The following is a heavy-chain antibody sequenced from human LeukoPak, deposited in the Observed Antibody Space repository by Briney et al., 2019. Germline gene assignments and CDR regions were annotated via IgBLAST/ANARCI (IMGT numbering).Heavy chain of an antibody. J-gene: IGHJ4*02. CDR3: AESEGGFGDFDY. Sequence: GALKLSCAASGFTLSSYSMSWVRPAPGKGLEWVSAISGSGGSTYYADSVKGRFTISRDNSKNTLYLQMNSLRAEDTAVYYCAESEGGFGDFDYWGQGTLVTVSS. V-gene: IGHV3-23*01. D-gene: IGHD3-10*01. CDR1: GFTLSSYS. CDR2: ISGSGGST.